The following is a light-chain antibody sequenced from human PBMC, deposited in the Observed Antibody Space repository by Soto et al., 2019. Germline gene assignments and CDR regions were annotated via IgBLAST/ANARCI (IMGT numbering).Light chain of an antibody. V-gene: IGKV4-1*01. CDR2: WAS. Sequence: DSVMTQSPDALSVSLGEPATINFTSIQRVLFTSYNKDFLGWYQQKPGQPPKLLMYWASTRESGVPDRFSGSGSETDFTLTISSLQAEDVAVYYCQQYNSPPYTFGQGTKLEIK. CDR3: QQYNSPPYT. CDR1: QRVLFTSYNKDF. J-gene: IGKJ2*01.